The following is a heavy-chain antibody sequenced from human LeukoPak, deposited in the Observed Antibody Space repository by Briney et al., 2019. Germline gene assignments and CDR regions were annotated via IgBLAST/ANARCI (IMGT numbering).Heavy chain of an antibody. CDR2: IYTSGST. Sequence: SETLSLTCTVSGGSISSYYWSWIRQPAGKGLEWIGRIYTSGSTNYNPSLKSRVTMSVDTSKNQFSLKLSSVTAADTAVYYCARVQMGSYGYKWHFDLWGRGTLVTVSS. V-gene: IGHV4-4*07. CDR3: ARVQMGSYGYKWHFDL. D-gene: IGHD5-18*01. CDR1: GGSISSYY. J-gene: IGHJ2*01.